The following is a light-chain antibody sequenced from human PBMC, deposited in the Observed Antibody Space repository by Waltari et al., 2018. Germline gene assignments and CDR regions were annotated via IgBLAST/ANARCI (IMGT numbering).Light chain of an antibody. Sequence: EIVVTQCPITLSLPLGASATPFSRPSQSGSKALAWYQQRPGQAPRLLIYDASTRATGIPDRFSGSGSGTDFSLTISRLEPDDFAVYYCLQYVRLPATFGQGTTVEI. CDR3: LQYVRLPAT. J-gene: IGKJ1*01. CDR2: DAS. CDR1: QSGSKA. V-gene: IGKV3-20*01.